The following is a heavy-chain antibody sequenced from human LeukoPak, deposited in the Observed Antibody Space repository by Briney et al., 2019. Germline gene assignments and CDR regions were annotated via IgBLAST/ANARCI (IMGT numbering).Heavy chain of an antibody. D-gene: IGHD1-26*01. CDR3: AREPQSGSYFP. V-gene: IGHV3-21*01. Sequence: PGGSLRLSCAASGFTFSTYSMNWVRQAPGKGLEWVSSISSGSSYIYYADSVKGRFTISRDNAKNSLYLQMNSLRAEDTAVYNCAREPQSGSYFPWGQGTLVTVSS. CDR1: GFTFSTYS. J-gene: IGHJ5*02. CDR2: ISSGSSYI.